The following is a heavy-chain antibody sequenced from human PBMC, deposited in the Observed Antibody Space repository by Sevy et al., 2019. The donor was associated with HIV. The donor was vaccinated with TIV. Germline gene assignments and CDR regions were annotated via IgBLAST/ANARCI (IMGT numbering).Heavy chain of an antibody. CDR3: ASPGRIARGGFDY. V-gene: IGHV3-NL1*01. J-gene: IGHJ4*02. Sequence: GGSLRLSCAASGFTFSDYGMQWVRQAPGKGLEWVSVIYSGGSTYYADSVKGRFTISRDNSKNTLYLQMNSLRAEDTAVYYCASPGRIARGGFDYWGQGTLITVSS. D-gene: IGHD6-13*01. CDR1: GFTFSDYG. CDR2: IYSGGST.